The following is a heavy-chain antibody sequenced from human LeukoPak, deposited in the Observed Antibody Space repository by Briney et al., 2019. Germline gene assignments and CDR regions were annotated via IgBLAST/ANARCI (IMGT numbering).Heavy chain of an antibody. V-gene: IGHV3-23*01. Sequence: PGGSLRLSCAASGFTFSSYAMSRVRQAPGKGLEWVSAISGSGGSTYYADSVKGRFTISRDNSKNTLYLQMNSLRAEDTAVYYCAKSDRITMIVVVTSDAFDIWGQGTMVTVSS. J-gene: IGHJ3*02. D-gene: IGHD3-22*01. CDR2: ISGSGGST. CDR3: AKSDRITMIVVVTSDAFDI. CDR1: GFTFSSYA.